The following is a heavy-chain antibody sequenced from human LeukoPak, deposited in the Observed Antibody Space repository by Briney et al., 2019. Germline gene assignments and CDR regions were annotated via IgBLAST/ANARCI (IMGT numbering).Heavy chain of an antibody. J-gene: IGHJ4*02. Sequence: SQTLSLTCTVSGGSISSGSYYWSWIRQPPGKGLEWIGTIYYDGSTYYNPSLKSRVTISVETSQNQFSLKLRSVTAADTAVYYCARDILDTSWFHDYWGQGTLVTVSS. D-gene: IGHD2-2*01. CDR1: GGSISSGSYY. V-gene: IGHV4-39*07. CDR2: IYYDGST. CDR3: ARDILDTSWFHDY.